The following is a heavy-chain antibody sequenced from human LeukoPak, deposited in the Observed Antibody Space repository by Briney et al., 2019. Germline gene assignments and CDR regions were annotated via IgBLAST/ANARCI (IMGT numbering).Heavy chain of an antibody. CDR3: ATRNCSGGSCYSLDY. J-gene: IGHJ4*02. CDR2: MNPNSGNT. Sequence: ASVKVSCKASGYTFTSYVIKWVRQATGQGLEWMGWMNPNSGNTGYAQKFQGRVTMTRNTSISTAYMELSSLRSGDTAVYYCATRNCSGGSCYSLDYWGQGTLVTVSS. CDR1: GYTFTSYV. D-gene: IGHD2-15*01. V-gene: IGHV1-8*01.